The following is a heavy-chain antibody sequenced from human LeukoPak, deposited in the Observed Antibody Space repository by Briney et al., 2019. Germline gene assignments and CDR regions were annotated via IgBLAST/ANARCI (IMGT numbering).Heavy chain of an antibody. CDR1: GFTFSSYW. D-gene: IGHD6-19*01. Sequence: GGSLRLSCAASGFTFSSYWMSWVRQPPGKGLEWVANIKHDGSEKYYVDSVKGRFSISRDYAKNSVYLQMNSLRAEDTAVYFCARAHSSGWYDIWGQGTTVTVSS. J-gene: IGHJ3*02. CDR2: IKHDGSEK. V-gene: IGHV3-7*05. CDR3: ARAHSSGWYDI.